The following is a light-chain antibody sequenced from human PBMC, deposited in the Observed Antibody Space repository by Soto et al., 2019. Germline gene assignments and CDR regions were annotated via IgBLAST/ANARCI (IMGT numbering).Light chain of an antibody. Sequence: DIHLTQSPSSLSASVGYRVTITCRSNHAITNNLAWYQQKPGNPPRLLIYEESTLHSGVPSRFSGRKVGTQFILAIDSLQPEDFATYYCQQVKSYPRTFGGGTRLEIK. CDR3: QQVKSYPRT. V-gene: IGKV1-9*01. CDR2: EES. CDR1: HAITNN. J-gene: IGKJ5*01.